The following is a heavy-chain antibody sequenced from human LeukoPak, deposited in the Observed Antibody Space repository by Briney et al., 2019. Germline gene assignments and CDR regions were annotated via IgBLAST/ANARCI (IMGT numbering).Heavy chain of an antibody. CDR2: IGYSGGDI. CDR1: GFTFSSYA. J-gene: IGHJ4*02. Sequence: GGSLRLSCAASGFTFSSYAMTWVRQAPGKGLEWVSVIGYSGGDIQYADSVKGRFTISRDNSRNTLYLQMNSLRVEDTAVYYCAKYAPPTTVVTRFFDYWGQGTLVTVSS. CDR3: AKYAPPTTVVTRFFDY. D-gene: IGHD4-23*01. V-gene: IGHV3-23*01.